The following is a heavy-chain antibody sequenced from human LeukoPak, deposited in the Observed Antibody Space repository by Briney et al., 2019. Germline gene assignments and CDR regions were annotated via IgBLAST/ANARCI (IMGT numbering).Heavy chain of an antibody. D-gene: IGHD6-6*01. Sequence: SENVPHKSCRGTFRSYSIMGVQQAAARGREGMGRIFPILGIANYAQKFQGRVTITADKATSTAYMELRSLRSEDTAAYYCARGEYSSSFDYWGQGTLVTVSS. J-gene: IGHJ4*02. CDR3: ARGEYSSSFDY. CDR2: IFPILGIA. V-gene: IGHV1-69*04. CDR1: RGTFRSYS.